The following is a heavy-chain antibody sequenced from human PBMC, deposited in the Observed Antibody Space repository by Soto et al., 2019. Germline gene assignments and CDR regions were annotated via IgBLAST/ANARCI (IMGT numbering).Heavy chain of an antibody. CDR2: VGTTSPYI. D-gene: IGHD2-21*02. Sequence: EVQLWESGGGLVRPGGSLRLSCVASGFSFGIYTMNWVRQAPGKGLEWVASVGTTSPYIYYADSVRGRFTISRDNAKNSPYLQMNSLRAEDTAVYYCARVMCGDCSAYYYYPMDVWGQGTTVTVSS. CDR3: ARVMCGDCSAYYYYPMDV. V-gene: IGHV3-21*02. CDR1: GFSFGIYT. J-gene: IGHJ6*02.